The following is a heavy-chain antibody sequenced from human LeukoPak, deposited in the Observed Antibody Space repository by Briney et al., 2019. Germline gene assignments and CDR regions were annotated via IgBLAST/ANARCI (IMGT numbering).Heavy chain of an antibody. Sequence: ASVKVSCKASGYTFTSYGISWARQAPGQGLEWMGWTSSYNGNTNYAQKFQGRVTITADKSTSTAYMELSSLRSEDTAVYYCARDFSYDSSGYTGDWGQGTLVTVSS. CDR2: TSSYNGNT. V-gene: IGHV1-18*01. D-gene: IGHD3-22*01. CDR1: GYTFTSYG. J-gene: IGHJ4*02. CDR3: ARDFSYDSSGYTGD.